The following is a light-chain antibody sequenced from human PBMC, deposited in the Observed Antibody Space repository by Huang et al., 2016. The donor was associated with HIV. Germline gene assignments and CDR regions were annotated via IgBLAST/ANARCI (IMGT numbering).Light chain of an antibody. CDR2: GTS. J-gene: IGKJ1*01. CDR3: HQYNDWPRT. Sequence: EIVMTQSPASLPVSPGDRATLPCRARQSVSTDLAWYQKKPGQAPRLLIYGTSARATGVPPRFSGSGSGTNFTLTISSLQSEDFALYYCHQYNDWPRTFGQGTKVEVK. CDR1: QSVSTD. V-gene: IGKV3D-15*01.